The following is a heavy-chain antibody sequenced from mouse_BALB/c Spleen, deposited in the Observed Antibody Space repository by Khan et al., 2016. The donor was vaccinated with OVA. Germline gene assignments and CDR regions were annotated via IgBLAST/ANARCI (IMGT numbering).Heavy chain of an antibody. D-gene: IGHD1-1*01. J-gene: IGHJ4*01. CDR3: NRGEYYGRACYAMDY. CDR1: GYTFTSYW. Sequence: DLVRPGASVKLSCKASGYTFTSYWINWVKQRPGQGLEWIGRIAPGSGSTNYNEMFKGKATLTVDPSSSTAYIQLSSLSYEDSAVFFWNRGEYYGRACYAMDYWGQGTSVTVSS. CDR2: IAPGSGST. V-gene: IGHV1S41*01.